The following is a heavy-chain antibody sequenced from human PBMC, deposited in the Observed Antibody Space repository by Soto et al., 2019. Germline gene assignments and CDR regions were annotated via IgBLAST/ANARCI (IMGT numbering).Heavy chain of an antibody. V-gene: IGHV1-69*02. CDR1: GGTFRNYP. CDR3: ARGPLVVLNYFES. CDR2: IFPLTDIP. Sequence: QFQLVQSGTEVKKPGSSVKVSCKASGGTFRNYPMNWVRQAPGQGLEWMGSIFPLTDIPDYAQNFQARLTISADKSTSTAYMELSSLTSDDTAMYFCARGPLVVLNYFESWGQGTLVTVSS. J-gene: IGHJ4*02.